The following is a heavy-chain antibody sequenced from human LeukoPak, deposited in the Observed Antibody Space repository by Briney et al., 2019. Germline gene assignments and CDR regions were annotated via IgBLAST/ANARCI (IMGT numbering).Heavy chain of an antibody. CDR1: GGTFSSYA. D-gene: IGHD6-19*01. Sequence: GASVKVSCKASGGTFSSYAISWVRHAPGQGLEWMGGIIPIFGTANYAQKFQGRVTITTDESTSTAYMQLSSLRSEDTAVYYCAKSRTYSSGWYYGVFDYWGQGTLVTVSS. CDR2: IIPIFGTA. V-gene: IGHV1-69*05. J-gene: IGHJ4*02. CDR3: AKSRTYSSGWYYGVFDY.